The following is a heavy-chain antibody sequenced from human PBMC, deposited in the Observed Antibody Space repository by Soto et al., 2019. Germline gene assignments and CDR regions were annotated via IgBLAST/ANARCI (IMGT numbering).Heavy chain of an antibody. CDR2: IFSNDEK. V-gene: IGHV2-26*01. CDR1: GFSLSNARMG. J-gene: IGHJ6*02. CDR3: ARISVTYYYYGMDV. D-gene: IGHD6-19*01. Sequence: PTLVNPTETLTLTCTVSGFSLSNARMGVSWIRQPPGKALEWLAHIFSNDEKSYSTSLKSRLTISKDTSKSQVVLTMTNMDPVDTATYYCARISVTYYYYGMDVWGQGTTVTVSS.